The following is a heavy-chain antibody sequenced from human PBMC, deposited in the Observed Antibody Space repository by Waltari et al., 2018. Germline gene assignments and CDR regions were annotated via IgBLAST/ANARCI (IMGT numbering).Heavy chain of an antibody. CDR1: GFTFSGYG. V-gene: IGHV3-30*02. CDR3: AKDKALPAAILVVDY. Sequence: QVQLVESGGGVVQPGGSLRLSCAASGFTFSGYGVHWVRPAPGKGLEWVAFIRYDGSNKYYADSVKGRFTISRENSKNTLYLQMNSLRAEDTAVYYCAKDKALPAAILVVDYWGQGTLVTVSS. CDR2: IRYDGSNK. J-gene: IGHJ4*02. D-gene: IGHD2-2*01.